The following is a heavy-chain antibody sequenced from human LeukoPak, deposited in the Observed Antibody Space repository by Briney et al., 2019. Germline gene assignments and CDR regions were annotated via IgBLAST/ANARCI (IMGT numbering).Heavy chain of an antibody. J-gene: IGHJ4*02. V-gene: IGHV3-53*04. CDR3: ARATYDILTGYYDY. CDR1: GFTVSSNY. CDR2: IYSGGST. Sequence: GGSLRLSCAASGFTVSSNYMSWVRQAPGKGLEWVSVIYSGGSTYYADSVKGRFTISRHNSKNTLYLQMNSLGAEDTAVYYCARATYDILTGYYDYWGQGTLVTVSS. D-gene: IGHD3-9*01.